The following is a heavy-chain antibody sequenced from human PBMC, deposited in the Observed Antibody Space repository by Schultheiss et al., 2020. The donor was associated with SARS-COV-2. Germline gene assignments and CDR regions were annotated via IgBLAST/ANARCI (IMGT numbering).Heavy chain of an antibody. V-gene: IGHV3-21*01. J-gene: IGHJ4*02. CDR1: GFTFSSYG. Sequence: GGSLRLSCAVSGFTFSSYGMHWVRQAPGKGLEFVASIRSSGRDIYYADSMQGRFTVSRDNAKNSLCLQMNSLRAEDTAVYYCARMSRGGYPLDYWGQGTLVTVSS. D-gene: IGHD2-15*01. CDR3: ARMSRGGYPLDY. CDR2: IRSSGRDI.